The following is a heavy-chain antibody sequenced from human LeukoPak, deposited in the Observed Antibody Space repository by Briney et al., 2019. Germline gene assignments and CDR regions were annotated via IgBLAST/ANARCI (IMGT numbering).Heavy chain of an antibody. Sequence: KPSETLSLTCNVSGGSVSISSYFWGWIRQPPGKGLEWIGSIYYSGNTYYNPSLKSRVTISIDTSKNQFSLRLTSVTAADKAVYYCARHQYSGSYYHYWGQGTLVTVSS. D-gene: IGHD1-26*01. CDR2: IYYSGNT. CDR3: ARHQYSGSYYHY. J-gene: IGHJ4*02. V-gene: IGHV4-39*01. CDR1: GGSVSISSYF.